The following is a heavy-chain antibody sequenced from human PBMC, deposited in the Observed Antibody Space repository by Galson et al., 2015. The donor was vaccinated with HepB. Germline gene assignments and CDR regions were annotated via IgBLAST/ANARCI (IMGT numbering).Heavy chain of an antibody. D-gene: IGHD6-19*01. J-gene: IGHJ6*02. Sequence: SVKVSCKASGYTFTSYYMHWVRQAPGQGLEWMGIISPSGGSTTYAQKFQGRVTMTRDTSTSTVYMEVSSLRSEDTAVYYCARPLYSSGWYSGYYYGMDVWGQGTTVTVSS. CDR3: ARPLYSSGWYSGYYYGMDV. CDR2: ISPSGGST. CDR1: GYTFTSYY. V-gene: IGHV1-46*01.